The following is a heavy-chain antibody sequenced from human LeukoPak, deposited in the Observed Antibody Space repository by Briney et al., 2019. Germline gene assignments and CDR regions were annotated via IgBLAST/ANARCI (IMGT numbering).Heavy chain of an antibody. CDR3: ARDRRRDLFHAFDI. CDR1: GGSFSGYY. J-gene: IGHJ3*02. V-gene: IGHV4-34*01. CDR2: INHSGST. D-gene: IGHD1-14*01. Sequence: SETLSLTCAVYGGSFSGYYWSWIRQPPGKGLEWIGEINHSGSTSYNPSLKSRVTISVDTSKNQFSLKLSSVTAADTAIYFCARDRRRDLFHAFDIWGQGTTVTVSS.